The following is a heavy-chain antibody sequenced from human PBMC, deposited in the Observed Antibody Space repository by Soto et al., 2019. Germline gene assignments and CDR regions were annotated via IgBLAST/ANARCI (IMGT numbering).Heavy chain of an antibody. CDR1: GGAFVNYA. Sequence: QVQLVQSGTEVKRPGSSVKVSCKSSGGAFVNYAIIWVRQAPGQGLEWMGGVIPFSGAADYAQRFQGRVILTADTSASTAYMEVSSLRSDDTAVYFCARDIGGGLHPWGQGTLVIVSS. J-gene: IGHJ5*02. V-gene: IGHV1-69*06. CDR2: VIPFSGAA. CDR3: ARDIGGGLHP. D-gene: IGHD3-16*01.